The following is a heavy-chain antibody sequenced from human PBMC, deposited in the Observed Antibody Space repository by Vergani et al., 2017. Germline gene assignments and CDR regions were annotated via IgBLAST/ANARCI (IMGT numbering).Heavy chain of an antibody. Sequence: QVQLVESGGGVVQPGRSLRLSCAASGFTFSSSGMHWVRQAPGKGLEWVAVIWYDGSNKYYADSVKGRFTISRDNSKNTLYLQMNSRRAEDTAVYYCAVWGRKGVLDAFDIWGQGTMVTVSS. V-gene: IGHV3-33*01. CDR3: AVWGRKGVLDAFDI. CDR2: IWYDGSNK. D-gene: IGHD7-27*01. CDR1: GFTFSSSG. J-gene: IGHJ3*02.